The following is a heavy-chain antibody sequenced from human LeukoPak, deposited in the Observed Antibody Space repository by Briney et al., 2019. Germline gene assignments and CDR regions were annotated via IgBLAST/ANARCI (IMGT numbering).Heavy chain of an antibody. V-gene: IGHV3-20*01. CDR3: ARARYCSSTSCPPFDY. CDR2: INWNGGST. Sequence: GGSLRLSCAASGFTFDDYGMSWVRQAPGKGPEWVSGINWNGGSTGYADSVKGRFTISRDNAKNSLYLQMNSLRAEDTALYHCARARYCSSTSCPPFDYWGQGTLVTVSS. D-gene: IGHD2-2*01. CDR1: GFTFDDYG. J-gene: IGHJ4*02.